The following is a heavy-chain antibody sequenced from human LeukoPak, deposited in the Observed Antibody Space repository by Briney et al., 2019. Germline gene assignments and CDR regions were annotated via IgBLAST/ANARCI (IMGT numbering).Heavy chain of an antibody. CDR3: ARGTYGEYEHY. Sequence: SETLSLTCTVSGASISSGGYYWSWLRQHPGKGLEGIGYIYYSGSTYYNPSLKSRLTISVDTFKNQFSLKLSSVTAADTAVYYCARGTYGEYEHYWGQGTLVTVSS. J-gene: IGHJ4*02. CDR1: GASISSGGYY. CDR2: IYYSGST. V-gene: IGHV4-31*03. D-gene: IGHD4-17*01.